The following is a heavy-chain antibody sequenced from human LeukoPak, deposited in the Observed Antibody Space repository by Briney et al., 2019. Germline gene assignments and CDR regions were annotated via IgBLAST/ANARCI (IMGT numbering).Heavy chain of an antibody. J-gene: IGHJ3*02. CDR3: ARRGGSYDFDI. V-gene: IGHV4-59*08. D-gene: IGHD1-26*01. Sequence: SETLSLTCTVSGGSISSYYWSWIRQPPGKGLEWIGYIYYSGSTNYNPSLKSRVTISVDTSKNQFSLKLSSVTAADTAVYYCARRGGSYDFDIWGQGTMVTVSS. CDR2: IYYSGST. CDR1: GGSISSYY.